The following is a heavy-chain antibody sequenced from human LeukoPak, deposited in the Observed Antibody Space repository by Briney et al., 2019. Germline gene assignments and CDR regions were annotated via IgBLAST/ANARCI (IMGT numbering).Heavy chain of an antibody. CDR1: GFTFSSYA. Sequence: GGSLRLSCSASGFTFSSYAMHWVRQAPGKGLEYVSAISSNGGSTYYADFVKGRFTISRDNSKNTLYLQMSSLRAEDTAVYYCVKPGYSYGYYFDYWGQGTLVTVSS. CDR3: VKPGYSYGYYFDY. V-gene: IGHV3-64D*06. CDR2: ISSNGGST. D-gene: IGHD5-18*01. J-gene: IGHJ4*02.